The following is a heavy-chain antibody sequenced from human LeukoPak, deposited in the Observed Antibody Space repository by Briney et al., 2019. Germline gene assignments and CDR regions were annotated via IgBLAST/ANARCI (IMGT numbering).Heavy chain of an antibody. Sequence: GRSLRLSCAASGFPFGNSLMHWVRQAPGKGLEWVAVISDDGSSKYYADSVKGRFTISRDNSKNTLYLQMNSLRAEDTAVYYCARDSQCSSTSCYLPWVYWGQGTLVTVSS. D-gene: IGHD2-2*01. CDR1: GFPFGNSL. J-gene: IGHJ4*02. CDR3: ARDSQCSSTSCYLPWVY. CDR2: ISDDGSSK. V-gene: IGHV3-30*04.